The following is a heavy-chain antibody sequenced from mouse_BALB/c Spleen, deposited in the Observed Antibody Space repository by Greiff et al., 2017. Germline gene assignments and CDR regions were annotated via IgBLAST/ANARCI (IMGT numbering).Heavy chain of an antibody. D-gene: IGHD1-2*01. CDR1: GYTFSSYW. CDR2: ILPGSGST. Sequence: LKQSGAELMKPGASVKISCKATGYTFSSYWIEWVKQRPGHGLEWIGEILPGSGSTNYNEKFKGKATFTADTSSNTAYMQLSSLTSEDSAVYYCARSGDPLLRLLFAYWGQGTLVTVSA. CDR3: ARSGDPLLRLLFAY. V-gene: IGHV1-9*01. J-gene: IGHJ3*01.